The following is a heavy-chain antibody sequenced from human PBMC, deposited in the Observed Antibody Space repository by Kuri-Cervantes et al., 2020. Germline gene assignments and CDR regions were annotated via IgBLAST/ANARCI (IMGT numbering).Heavy chain of an antibody. CDR2: IYYSGST. Sequence: ESLKISCTVSGGSVSSGSYYWSWIRQPPGKGLEWIGYIYYSGSTNCNPSLKSRVTISVDTSKNQFSLKLSSVTAADTAVYYCARRHLSTGAFDIWGQGTMVTVSS. V-gene: IGHV4-61*01. J-gene: IGHJ3*02. CDR3: ARRHLSTGAFDI. CDR1: GGSVSSGSYY. D-gene: IGHD5/OR15-5a*01.